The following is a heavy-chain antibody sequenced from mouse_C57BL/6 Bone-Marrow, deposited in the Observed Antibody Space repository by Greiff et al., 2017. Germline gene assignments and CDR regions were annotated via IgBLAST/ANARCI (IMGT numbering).Heavy chain of an antibody. CDR2: INPSNGGT. Sequence: QVQLKQPGTELVKPGASVKLSCKASGYTFTSYWMHWVKQRPGPGLEWIGNINPSNGGTNYNEKFKSKATLTVDKSSSTAYMQLSSLTSEDSAVYYCARGAIVRRIFAYWGQGTLVTVSA. J-gene: IGHJ3*01. D-gene: IGHD2-5*01. CDR3: ARGAIVRRIFAY. V-gene: IGHV1-53*01. CDR1: GYTFTSYW.